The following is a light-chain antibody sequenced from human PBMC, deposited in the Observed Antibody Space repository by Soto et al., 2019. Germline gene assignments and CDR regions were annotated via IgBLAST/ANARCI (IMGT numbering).Light chain of an antibody. CDR1: QSVTSGY. V-gene: IGKV3-20*01. CDR3: QQYDGSPVT. J-gene: IGKJ4*01. CDR2: GTS. Sequence: DIVFTQSPGTLSFTRGERAILSCRASQSVTSGYLAWYQQKAGQAPRLLIFGTSSRATGIPDRFSGSGSGTDFSLTISRLEPEDFAVYYCQQYDGSPVTLGGGTKVDIK.